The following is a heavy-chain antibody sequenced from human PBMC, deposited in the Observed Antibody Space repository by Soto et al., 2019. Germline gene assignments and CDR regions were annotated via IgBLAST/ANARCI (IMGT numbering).Heavy chain of an antibody. Sequence: ASVKVSCKASGYTFTSYGISWVRQAPGQGLEWMGWISAYNGNTNYAQKLQGRVTMTTDTSTSTAYMELRSLRSDDTAVYYCARLVVVPAAIHTGSFDIWGQGTTVTVSS. D-gene: IGHD2-2*02. V-gene: IGHV1-18*01. CDR3: ARLVVVPAAIHTGSFDI. CDR1: GYTFTSYG. CDR2: ISAYNGNT. J-gene: IGHJ3*02.